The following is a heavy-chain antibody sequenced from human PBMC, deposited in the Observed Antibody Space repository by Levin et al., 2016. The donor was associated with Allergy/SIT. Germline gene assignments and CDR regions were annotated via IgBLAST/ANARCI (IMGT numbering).Heavy chain of an antibody. V-gene: IGHV3-64D*06. CDR2: ISSDGTKT. Sequence: GGSLRLSCSASGFTLNSYGMHWVRQAPGKGLEYVGGISSDGTKTFYADSVKGRFSISRDNSKNTMFLQMNSLRSEDTAVYFCVKDLISGKSDNWLGVFAVWGQGTTVAVSS. CDR1: GFTLNSYG. J-gene: IGHJ6*02. CDR3: VKDLISGKSDNWLGVFAV. D-gene: IGHD1-1*01.